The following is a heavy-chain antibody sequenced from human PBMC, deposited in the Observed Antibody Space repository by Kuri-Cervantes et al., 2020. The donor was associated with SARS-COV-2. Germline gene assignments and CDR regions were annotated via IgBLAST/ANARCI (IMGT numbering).Heavy chain of an antibody. Sequence: SETLSLTCTVPGGSISSYYWSWIRQPPGKGREWIGSSLSIVGPYYKPSLKSRRSLSVDTSKKQFSLNLGSVTVADTAVYHCSRAQRDFWSASVDYWGQGLLVTVSS. J-gene: IGHJ4*02. CDR2: SLSIVGP. CDR3: SRAQRDFWSASVDY. CDR1: GGSISSYY. D-gene: IGHD3-3*01. V-gene: IGHV4-59*06.